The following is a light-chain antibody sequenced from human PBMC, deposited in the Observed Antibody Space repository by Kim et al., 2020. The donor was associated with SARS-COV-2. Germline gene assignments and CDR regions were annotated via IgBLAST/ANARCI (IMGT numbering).Light chain of an antibody. Sequence: DIVMTQSPLSLPASISCRSSQSLLHSNGYNYLDWYLQKPGQSPQLLIYLGSNRASGVPDRFSGSGSGTDFTLKISRVEAEDVGVYYCMQALQTPITFGQGTRLEIK. CDR2: LGS. V-gene: IGKV2-28*01. CDR3: MQALQTPIT. CDR1: QSLLHSNGYNY. J-gene: IGKJ5*01.